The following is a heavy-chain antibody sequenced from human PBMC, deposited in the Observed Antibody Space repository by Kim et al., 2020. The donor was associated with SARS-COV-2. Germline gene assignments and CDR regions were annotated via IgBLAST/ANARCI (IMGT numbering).Heavy chain of an antibody. V-gene: IGHV7-4-1*02. CDR3: ARDERSTIFGVVISRTYGMDV. J-gene: IGHJ6*02. CDR2: INTNTGNP. CDR1: GYTFTSYA. Sequence: ASVKVSCKASGYTFTSYAMTFVRQAPVQFLSWMGWINTNTGNPTYAQGFTGRFVFSLDTSVSTAYLQISSLKAEDTAVYYCARDERSTIFGVVISRTYGMDVWGQGTTVTVSS. D-gene: IGHD3-3*01.